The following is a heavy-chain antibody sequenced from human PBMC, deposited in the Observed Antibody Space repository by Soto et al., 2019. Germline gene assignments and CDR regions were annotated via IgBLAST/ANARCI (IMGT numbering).Heavy chain of an antibody. V-gene: IGHV1-46*01. D-gene: IGHD5-12*01. Sequence: GASVKVSCKASGYTFTSYYMHWVRQAPGQGLEWMGIINPSGGSTSYAQKFQGRVTMTRDTSTSTVYMELSSLRSEDTAVYYCARGGYSGYETYYYYYYGMDVWGQGTTVTVSS. J-gene: IGHJ6*02. CDR3: ARGGYSGYETYYYYYYGMDV. CDR2: INPSGGST. CDR1: GYTFTSYY.